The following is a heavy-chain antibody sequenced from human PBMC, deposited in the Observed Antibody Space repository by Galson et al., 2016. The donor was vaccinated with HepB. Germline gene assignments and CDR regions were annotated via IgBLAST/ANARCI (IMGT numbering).Heavy chain of an antibody. V-gene: IGHV1-69*13. D-gene: IGHD5-18*01. CDR2: IIPIFGTV. J-gene: IGHJ4*02. CDR3: ARKGSAMIDHFDY. CDR1: GGTFRSYA. Sequence: SVKVSCKASGGTFRSYAISWVRQAPGQGLEWMGGIIPIFGTVNYAQKFQGRVTITADESTYTAYMELSRLRSEDTAVYYCARKGSAMIDHFDYWGQGTLVTVSS.